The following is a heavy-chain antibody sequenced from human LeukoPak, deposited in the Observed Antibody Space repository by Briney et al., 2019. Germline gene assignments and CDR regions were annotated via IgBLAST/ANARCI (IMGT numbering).Heavy chain of an antibody. J-gene: IGHJ3*02. Sequence: GGSLRLSCAASGFTFSSYAMHWVRQAPGKGLEWVAIIKQDGSEKYYVDSVKGRFTISRDNAKNSLYLQMNSLRAEDTAVYYCAGDPYYYDSGSFAAFDIWGQGTMVTVSS. CDR3: AGDPYYYDSGSFAAFDI. CDR2: IKQDGSEK. V-gene: IGHV3-7*01. D-gene: IGHD3-10*01. CDR1: GFTFSSYA.